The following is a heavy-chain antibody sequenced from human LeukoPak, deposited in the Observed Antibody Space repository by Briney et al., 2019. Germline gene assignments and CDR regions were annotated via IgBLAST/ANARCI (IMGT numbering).Heavy chain of an antibody. CDR1: GGSMSNYY. CDR2: IYTSGST. D-gene: IGHD6-13*01. V-gene: IGHV4-4*07. Sequence: SEALSLTCTVSGGSMSNYYWSWIRQPAGKGLEWIGRIYTSGSTHYNPSLKSRVTMSVDTSKKQFSLNLNSVTAADTAVYYCATYEQQLAFDNWGQGTPVTVSS. J-gene: IGHJ4*02. CDR3: ATYEQQLAFDN.